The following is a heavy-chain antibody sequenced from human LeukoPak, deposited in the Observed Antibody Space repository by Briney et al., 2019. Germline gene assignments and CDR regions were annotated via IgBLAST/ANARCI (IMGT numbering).Heavy chain of an antibody. J-gene: IGHJ5*02. CDR2: IYRSGST. CDR3: ARDGSSSWKYNWFDP. D-gene: IGHD6-13*01. V-gene: IGHV4-4*02. CDR1: GGSISSSNW. Sequence: SETLSLTCGVSGGSISSSNWWSWVRQPPGKGLEWIGEIYRSGSTNYNPSLKSRVTISVDTSKNQFSLKLSSVTAADTAVYYCARDGSSSWKYNWFDPWGQGTLVTVSS.